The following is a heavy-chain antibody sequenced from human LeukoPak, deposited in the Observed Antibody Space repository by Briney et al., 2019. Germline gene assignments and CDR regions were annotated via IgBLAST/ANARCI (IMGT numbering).Heavy chain of an antibody. CDR3: AKYGAPGWSGYCDY. CDR1: GFIFSNYA. J-gene: IGHJ4*02. V-gene: IGHV3-23*01. D-gene: IGHD4/OR15-4a*01. CDR2: ISGDAGSI. Sequence: PGGSLRLSCAASGFIFSNYAMTWVRQAPGKGLEWVSSISGDAGSIYYIDSVRGRFTISRDNSKNTLFLQMNSLRAEDTGMYYCAKYGAPGWSGYCDYWGQGTLVTVSP.